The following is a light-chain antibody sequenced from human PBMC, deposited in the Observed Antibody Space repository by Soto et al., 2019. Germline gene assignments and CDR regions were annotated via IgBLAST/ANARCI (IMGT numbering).Light chain of an antibody. CDR1: QSIRRC. CDR2: DAS. V-gene: IGKV1-5*01. CDR3: QQCSGYPLN. J-gene: IGKJ4*01. Sequence: DIQMTQSPSTLSASVGDRVTIACRASQSIRRCLAWYQHKPGKAPKLLIYDASSLASGVPSRFSGSGSGTQFTLTITSLQAHDFATYHCQQCSGYPLNFGGGTKVEIK.